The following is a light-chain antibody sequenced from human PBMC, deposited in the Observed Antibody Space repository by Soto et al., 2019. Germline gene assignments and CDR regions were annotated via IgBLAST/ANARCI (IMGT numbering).Light chain of an antibody. J-gene: IGKJ1*01. V-gene: IGKV3-20*01. CDR3: QQYNDWPRT. CDR1: QSVSSSY. Sequence: EIVLTQSPGTLSLSPGERATLSCMASQSVSSSYLAWYQQKPGQAPRLLIYGASSRATGIPDRFSGSGSGTDFTLTISRLEPEDFAVYYCQQYNDWPRTFGQGTKVDIK. CDR2: GAS.